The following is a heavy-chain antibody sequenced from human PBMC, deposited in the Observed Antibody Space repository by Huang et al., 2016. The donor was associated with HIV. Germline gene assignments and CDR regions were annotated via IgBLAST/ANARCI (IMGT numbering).Heavy chain of an antibody. J-gene: IGHJ4*02. Sequence: QVQLVQSGGEVKKPGASVKFSCKASDYTFTSYGIRWVRQAPGQGLEWMGWISTNNGDTNYAQKFQGRVTMTTDTSTSTAYMELRSLRADDTAVYYCGGSSGYWSFDYWGQGTLVTVSS. CDR2: ISTNNGDT. V-gene: IGHV1-18*04. CDR1: DYTFTSYG. CDR3: GGSSGYWSFDY. D-gene: IGHD3-22*01.